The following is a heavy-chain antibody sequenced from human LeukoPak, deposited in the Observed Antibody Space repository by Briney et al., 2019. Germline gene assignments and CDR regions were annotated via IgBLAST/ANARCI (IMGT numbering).Heavy chain of an antibody. CDR3: ARLPYYGSGSYLGSSSWFDP. J-gene: IGHJ5*02. D-gene: IGHD3-10*01. CDR2: IYPGDSTT. Sequence: GESLKISCKGSGYDFPNYLLAWVPQMSGECLEWMGIIYPGDSTTRYSPSFQGQVTFSADKSINTAYLQWSSLKASDTAMYYCARLPYYGSGSYLGSSSWFDPWGQGTLVTVSS. CDR1: GYDFPNYL. V-gene: IGHV5-51*01.